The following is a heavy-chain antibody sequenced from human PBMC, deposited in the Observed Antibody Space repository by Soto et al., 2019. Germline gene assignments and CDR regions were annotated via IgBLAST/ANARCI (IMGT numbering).Heavy chain of an antibody. CDR1: GDSMSRGYIS. D-gene: IGHD3-10*01. CDR3: DRALLMCYCGMDD. Sequence: SETLHLSCTVTGDSMSRGYISWGCVPQKKGKGLEWIGYIYYSGSTHYNPSLKSRVTISLDTSKNQFSLKLSSVTAADTAVYYWDRALLMCYCGMDDWGHGTPVSVSS. J-gene: IGHJ6*02. V-gene: IGHV4-30-4*08. CDR2: IYYSGST.